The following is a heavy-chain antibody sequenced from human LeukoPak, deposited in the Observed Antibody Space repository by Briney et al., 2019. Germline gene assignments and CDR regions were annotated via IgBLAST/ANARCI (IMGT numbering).Heavy chain of an antibody. CDR1: GFTFSSYA. J-gene: IGHJ4*02. V-gene: IGHV3-21*01. CDR2: ISSSSTYI. Sequence: GGSLRLSCAASGFTFSSYAMHWVRQAPGKGLEWVSAISSSSTYIKYADSVKGRFTISRDNAKASVYLQMDSLRAEDTAVYYCAKVGTGNQYGSGNFDFWGQGTLVTVSS. D-gene: IGHD3-10*01. CDR3: AKVGTGNQYGSGNFDF.